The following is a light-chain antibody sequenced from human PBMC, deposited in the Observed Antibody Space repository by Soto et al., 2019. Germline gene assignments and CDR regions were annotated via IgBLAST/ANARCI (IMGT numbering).Light chain of an antibody. V-gene: IGLV1-47*02. CDR2: SNN. Sequence: QSVLTQPPSASGTPGQRVTISCSGSSSNIGSNYVYWYQQLPGTAPKLLIYSNNQRPSGVPDRFSGSKSGTSASLDISGLRSEDEADYYCAAWDDSLSGYVFGTGTKVTVL. J-gene: IGLJ1*01. CDR3: AAWDDSLSGYV. CDR1: SSNIGSNY.